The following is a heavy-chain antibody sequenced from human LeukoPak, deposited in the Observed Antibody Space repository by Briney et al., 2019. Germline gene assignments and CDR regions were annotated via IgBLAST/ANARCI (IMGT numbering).Heavy chain of an antibody. CDR2: ISSSSSYI. CDR1: AFTFSSYS. CDR3: ARAGGAQDYYYYMDV. Sequence: GGSLRLSCAASAFTFSSYSMSWVRQAPEKGLERVSSISSSSSYIYYADSVKGRFTISRDNAKNSLYLQMNSLRAEDTAVYYCARAGGAQDYYYYMDVWGKGTTVTVSS. J-gene: IGHJ6*03. D-gene: IGHD2-21*01. V-gene: IGHV3-21*01.